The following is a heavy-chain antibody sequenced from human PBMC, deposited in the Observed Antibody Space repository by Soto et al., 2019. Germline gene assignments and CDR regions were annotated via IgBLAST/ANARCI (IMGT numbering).Heavy chain of an antibody. D-gene: IGHD6-19*01. CDR1: VYTFTSYG. Sequence: ASVKVSCKASVYTFTSYGISWVRQAPGQGLEWMGWISAYNGNTNYAQKLQGRVTMTTDTSTSTVYMELRSLRSDDTAVFYCARDGIVVAGTFDYWGQGTQVTVSS. CDR2: ISAYNGNT. CDR3: ARDGIVVAGTFDY. J-gene: IGHJ4*02. V-gene: IGHV1-18*01.